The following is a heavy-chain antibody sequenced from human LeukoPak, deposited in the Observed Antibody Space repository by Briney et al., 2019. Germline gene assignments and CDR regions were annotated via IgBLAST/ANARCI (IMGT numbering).Heavy chain of an antibody. CDR2: INSDGSST. D-gene: IGHD1-1*01. CDR3: ARAPNDGTLDY. V-gene: IGHV3-74*01. J-gene: IGHJ4*02. Sequence: QPGGSLRLSCAASGFTFSSYWMHWVRQAPGKGLVWVSRINSDGSSTSYADSVKGRFTISRDNAQNTLYLQMNSLRAEDTAVYYCARAPNDGTLDYWGQGTLVTVSS. CDR1: GFTFSSYW.